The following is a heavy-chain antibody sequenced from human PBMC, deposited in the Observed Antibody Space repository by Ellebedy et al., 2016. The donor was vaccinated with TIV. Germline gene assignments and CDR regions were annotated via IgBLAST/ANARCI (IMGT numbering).Heavy chain of an antibody. Sequence: MPSETLSLTCAVYGGSSSDYYWSWIRQPPGKGLEWIGSIYYSGSTYYNPSLESRVTISRDTSRNQFSLKMTSVTAADTAVYYCARQKRSERVTLKSFDTWGRGTLVTVSS. CDR2: IYYSGST. CDR1: GGSSSDYY. V-gene: IGHV4-34*01. D-gene: IGHD3-16*01. CDR3: ARQKRSERVTLKSFDT. J-gene: IGHJ4*02.